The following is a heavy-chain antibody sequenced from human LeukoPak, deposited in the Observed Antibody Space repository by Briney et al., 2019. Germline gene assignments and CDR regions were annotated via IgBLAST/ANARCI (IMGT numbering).Heavy chain of an antibody. CDR1: GGTFSSYA. CDR3: ARDLAAAGPALISY. J-gene: IGHJ4*02. D-gene: IGHD6-13*01. Sequence: SVKVSCKASGGTFSSYAISWVRQAPGQGLEWMGGIIPIFGTANYAQKFQGRVTITADKSTSTAYMELSSLRSEDTAVYYCARDLAAAGPALISYWGQGTLVTVSS. V-gene: IGHV1-69*06. CDR2: IIPIFGTA.